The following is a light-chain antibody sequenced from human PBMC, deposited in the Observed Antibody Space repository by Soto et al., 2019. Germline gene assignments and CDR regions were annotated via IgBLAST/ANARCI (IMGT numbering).Light chain of an antibody. Sequence: QAVVTQPPSVSGAPGQRVTISCTGSRSNIGAGYDVHWYQQLPGTAPKLLIFDNSNRPSGVPDRISGSRSGTSASLAITGLQAEDEADYYCQSYDSSLSGSVVFGGGTKLTVL. J-gene: IGLJ2*01. CDR3: QSYDSSLSGSVV. CDR2: DNS. CDR1: RSNIGAGYD. V-gene: IGLV1-40*01.